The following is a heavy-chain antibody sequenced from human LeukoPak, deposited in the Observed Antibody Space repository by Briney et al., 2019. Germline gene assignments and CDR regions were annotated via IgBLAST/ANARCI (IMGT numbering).Heavy chain of an antibody. CDR1: GYTLTELS. V-gene: IGHV1-24*01. J-gene: IGHJ4*02. D-gene: IGHD7-27*01. CDR2: FDPEDGET. CDR3: AATDIRTGSFDY. Sequence: ASVKVSCKVSGYTLTELSMHWVRQAPGKGLEWMGGFDPEDGETIYAQKFQGRVTMTEDTSTDTAYKELSSLRSEDTAVYYCAATDIRTGSFDYWGQGTLVTVSS.